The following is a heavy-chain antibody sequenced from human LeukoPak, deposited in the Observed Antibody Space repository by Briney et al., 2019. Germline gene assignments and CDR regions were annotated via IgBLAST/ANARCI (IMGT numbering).Heavy chain of an antibody. CDR2: IYYSGST. J-gene: IGHJ4*02. CDR1: GGSISSSSYY. V-gene: IGHV4-39*07. D-gene: IGHD5-18*01. CDR3: ARDRGYSYGDDFDY. Sequence: SETLSLTCTVSGGSISSSSYYWGWLRQPPGTGLEWIGSIYYSGSTNYNPSLKRRVTISVDTSKNQFSLKLSSLTAADTAVYYCARDRGYSYGDDFDYWGQGTLVTVSS.